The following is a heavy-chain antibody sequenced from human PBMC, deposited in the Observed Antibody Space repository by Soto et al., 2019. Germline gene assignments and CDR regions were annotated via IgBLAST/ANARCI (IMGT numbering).Heavy chain of an antibody. Sequence: QVQLVQSGAEVKKPGAXVKVXXEASGXTXSSYGISWVRQAPGQGFEWMGWISGYNSITRYAQKFQGRVTMTTDTSTSTAYMELRSLRSDDTAVYYCARAFGSTDYWGQGTLVTVSS. CDR3: ARAFGSTDY. J-gene: IGHJ4*02. V-gene: IGHV1-18*01. D-gene: IGHD6-13*01. CDR1: GXTXSSYG. CDR2: ISGYNSIT.